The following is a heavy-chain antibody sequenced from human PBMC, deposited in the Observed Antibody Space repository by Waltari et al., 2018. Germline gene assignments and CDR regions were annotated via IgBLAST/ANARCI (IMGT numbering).Heavy chain of an antibody. CDR1: GGTFSSYA. CDR3: ARAEATMLPMDY. D-gene: IGHD2-2*01. CDR2: IIPIFGTA. Sequence: QVQLVQSGAAVKKPGSPVKVSCRASGGTFSSYAISWVRPAPGQGLEWLGGIIPIFGTANYAQKFQGRVTITADESTSTAYMELSSLRSEDTAVYYCARAEATMLPMDYWGQGTLVTVSS. J-gene: IGHJ4*02. V-gene: IGHV1-69*01.